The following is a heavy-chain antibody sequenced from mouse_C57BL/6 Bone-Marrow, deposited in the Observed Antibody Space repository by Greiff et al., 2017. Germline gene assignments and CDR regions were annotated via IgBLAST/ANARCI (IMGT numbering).Heavy chain of an antibody. J-gene: IGHJ4*01. Sequence: EVQRVESGGGLVKPGGSLKLSCAASGFTFSDYGMHWVRQAPEKGLEWVAYISSGSSTIYYADTVKGRFTISRDNAKNTLFLQMTSLRSEDTAMYYCAIPNCDYDCYAMGYWGQGASVTVSS. CDR1: GFTFSDYG. V-gene: IGHV5-17*01. D-gene: IGHD2-4*01. CDR2: ISSGSSTI. CDR3: AIPNCDYDCYAMGY.